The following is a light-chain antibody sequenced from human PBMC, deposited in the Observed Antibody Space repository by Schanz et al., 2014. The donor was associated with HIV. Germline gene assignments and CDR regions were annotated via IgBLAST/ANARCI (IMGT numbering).Light chain of an antibody. CDR3: QQANSFPRT. Sequence: DIQLTQSPSFLSASVGDRVTITCRASQAINNFLAWYQQKPGKAPKLLIYAASTLPSGVPSRFSGSGSETEFTLPISCLQSEDFATYFCQQANSFPRTFGQGTKVEIK. CDR1: QAINNF. CDR2: AAS. J-gene: IGKJ1*01. V-gene: IGKV1-9*01.